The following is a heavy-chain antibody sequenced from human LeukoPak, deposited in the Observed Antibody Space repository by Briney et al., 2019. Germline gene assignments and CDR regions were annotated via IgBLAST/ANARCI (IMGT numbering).Heavy chain of an antibody. CDR2: IIPIFGTA. Sequence: GASVKVSCKASGGTFSSYAISWVRQAPGQGLEWMGRIIPIFGTANYAQKFQGRVTVTTDESTSTAYMELSSLRSEDTAVYYCASCVYSSSSSDYFDYWGQGTLVTVSS. CDR1: GGTFSSYA. V-gene: IGHV1-69*05. J-gene: IGHJ4*02. D-gene: IGHD6-6*01. CDR3: ASCVYSSSSSDYFDY.